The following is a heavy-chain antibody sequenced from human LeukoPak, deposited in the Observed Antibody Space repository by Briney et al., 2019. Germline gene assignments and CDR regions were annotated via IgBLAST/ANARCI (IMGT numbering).Heavy chain of an antibody. Sequence: PSQTLSLTCTVSGGSISSGDYYWSWIRQPPGKGLEWIGYIYYSGSTNYNPSLKSRVTISVDTSKNQFSLKLSSVTAADTAVYYCARDKASLQSENWFDPWGQGTLVTVSS. D-gene: IGHD3-10*01. CDR3: ARDKASLQSENWFDP. J-gene: IGHJ5*02. CDR2: IYYSGST. CDR1: GGSISSGDYY. V-gene: IGHV4-30-4*01.